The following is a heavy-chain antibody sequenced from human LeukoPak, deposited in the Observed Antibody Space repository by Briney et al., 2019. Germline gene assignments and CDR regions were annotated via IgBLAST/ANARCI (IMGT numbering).Heavy chain of an antibody. J-gene: IGHJ5*02. V-gene: IGHV1-2*02. Sequence: ASVKVSCKASGYTFTSYGISWVRQAPGQGLEWMGWINPNSGGTNYAQKFQGRVTMTRDTSISTAYMELSRLRSDDTAVYYCARESNNNWSDPWGQGTLVTVSS. CDR2: INPNSGGT. D-gene: IGHD4/OR15-4a*01. CDR1: GYTFTSYG. CDR3: ARESNNNWSDP.